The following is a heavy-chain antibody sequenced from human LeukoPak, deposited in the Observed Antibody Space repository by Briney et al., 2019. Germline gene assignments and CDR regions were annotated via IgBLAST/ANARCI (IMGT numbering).Heavy chain of an antibody. V-gene: IGHV3-30-3*01. CDR1: GFTFSSYA. CDR2: ISYDGSNK. Sequence: GGSLRLSCAASGFTFSSYAMHWVRQAPGKGLEGVAVISYDGSNKYYADSVKGRFTISRDNSKNTLYLQMNSLRAEDTAVYYCARGPYDSSGYYVYWGQGTLVTVSS. D-gene: IGHD3-22*01. CDR3: ARGPYDSSGYYVY. J-gene: IGHJ4*02.